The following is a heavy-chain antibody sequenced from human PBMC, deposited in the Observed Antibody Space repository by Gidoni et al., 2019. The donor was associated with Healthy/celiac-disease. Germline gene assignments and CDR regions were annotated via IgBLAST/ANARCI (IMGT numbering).Heavy chain of an antibody. V-gene: IGHV3-33*01. CDR2: IWYDGSNK. CDR3: ARDLRPALDY. Sequence: GAVIWYDGSNKYYADSVKGRFTISRDNSKNTLYLQMNSLRAEDTAVYYCARDLRPALDYWGQGTLVTVSS. J-gene: IGHJ4*02.